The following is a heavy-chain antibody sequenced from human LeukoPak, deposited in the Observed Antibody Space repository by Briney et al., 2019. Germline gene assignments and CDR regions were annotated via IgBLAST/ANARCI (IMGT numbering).Heavy chain of an antibody. CDR3: AKGDSGSYSVDY. Sequence: GGSLRLSCAASGFTFSNYGMYWVRQAPGKGLEWVAFIRYDGTNKYYADSVKGRFTISRDNSKNTLYLQMNSLRAEDTAVYYCAKGDSGSYSVDYWGQGTLVTVSS. CDR1: GFTFSNYG. D-gene: IGHD1-26*01. J-gene: IGHJ4*02. CDR2: IRYDGTNK. V-gene: IGHV3-30*02.